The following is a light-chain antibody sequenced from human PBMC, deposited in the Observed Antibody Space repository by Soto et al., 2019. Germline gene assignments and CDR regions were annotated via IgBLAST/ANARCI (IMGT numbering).Light chain of an antibody. CDR1: QSLSSSY. CDR3: QQYGSSPPT. V-gene: IGKV3-20*01. Sequence: VLTQSPGTLSLSPGETATLSCRASQSLSSSYLAWYQQRPGQAPRLLIFNTSSRTTGIPDRFSGSGSGTDFTLTTGRLEPEDLAVYYGQQYGSSPPTFGQRTKVEIK. J-gene: IGKJ1*01. CDR2: NTS.